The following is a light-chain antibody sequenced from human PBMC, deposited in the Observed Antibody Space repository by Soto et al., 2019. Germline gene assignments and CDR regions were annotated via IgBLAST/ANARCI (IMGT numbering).Light chain of an antibody. CDR3: QQRNVWPPVT. V-gene: IGKV3-11*01. CDR2: GAF. CDR1: QTIYSN. Sequence: IVMTQSPATLSVSPGERATLSCRACQTIYSNVAWYQHRPGQAPRLLIYGAFNRATGIPARFSGSGSGTDFTLTISSLEPEDSAVYYCQQRNVWPPVTFGQGTRLEIK. J-gene: IGKJ5*01.